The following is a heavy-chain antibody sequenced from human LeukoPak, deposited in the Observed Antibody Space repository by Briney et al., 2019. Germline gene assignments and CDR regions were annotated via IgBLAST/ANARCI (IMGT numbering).Heavy chain of an antibody. CDR3: ARRFVNSDGYYYDDY. V-gene: IGHV4-59*08. J-gene: IGHJ4*02. Sequence: SEALSLTCTVSGGSISNSYWTWIRQPPGKGLEWSGYISYSGTTSYNPSLKSRVTISVDTTNNQFTLKVNSVTAADTAVYFCARRFVNSDGYYYDDYWGQGTLVTVSS. CDR1: GGSISNSY. D-gene: IGHD2-2*03. CDR2: ISYSGTT.